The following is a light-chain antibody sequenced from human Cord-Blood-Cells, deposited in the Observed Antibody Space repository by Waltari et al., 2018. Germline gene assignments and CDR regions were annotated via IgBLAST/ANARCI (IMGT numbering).Light chain of an antibody. J-gene: IGKJ2*03. V-gene: IGKV3-11*01. CDR2: DAS. CDR3: QQRSNWPRS. CDR1: QSVSSY. Sequence: IVLTQYPAPLSLSPGETATLSCRASQSVSSYLAWYQQKPGQAPRLLIYDASNRATGIPARFSGSGSGTDFTLTISSLEPEDFAVYDCQQRSNWPRSFGQGTKLEIK.